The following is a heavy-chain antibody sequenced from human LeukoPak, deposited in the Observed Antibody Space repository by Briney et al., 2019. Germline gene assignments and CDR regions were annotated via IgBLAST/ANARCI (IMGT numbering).Heavy chain of an antibody. CDR3: AKVEYSSSWYGVGSLDD. J-gene: IGHJ4*02. Sequence: GGSLRLSCATSGFTFSNFALHWVRQAPGKGLEWVAAVSYDESKYYADSVKGRFTISRDDSNNTLNLQMDSLRPEDTAVYYCAKVEYSSSWYGVGSLDDWGQGTLVTVSA. CDR1: GFTFSNFA. CDR2: VSYDESK. D-gene: IGHD6-13*01. V-gene: IGHV3-30-3*01.